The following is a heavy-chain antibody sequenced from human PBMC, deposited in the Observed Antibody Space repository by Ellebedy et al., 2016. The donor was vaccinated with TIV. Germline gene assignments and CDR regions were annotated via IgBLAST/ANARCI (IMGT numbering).Heavy chain of an antibody. V-gene: IGHV3-33*01. J-gene: IGHJ5*02. CDR1: GFTFSSYG. Sequence: GESLKISCAASGFTFSSYGMHWVRQAPGKGLEWVAVIWYDGSNKYYADSVKGRFTISRDNSKNTLYLQMNSLRAEDTAVYYCARQTLTFYDYGDWFDPWGQGTLITVSS. CDR3: ARQTLTFYDYGDWFDP. CDR2: IWYDGSNK. D-gene: IGHD4-17*01.